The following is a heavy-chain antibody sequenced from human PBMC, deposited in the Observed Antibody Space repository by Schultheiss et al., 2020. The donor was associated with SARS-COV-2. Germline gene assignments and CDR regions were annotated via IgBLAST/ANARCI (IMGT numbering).Heavy chain of an antibody. Sequence: GESLKISCATSGFTFSSYAMSWVRQVPGKGLEWVSTISGSGGSTYYADSVKGRFTISRDNSKDTLFLQMSSLKSDDTAVYFCARARLRGTTVITLSLSSWGQGTLVTVSS. CDR3: ARARLRGTTVITLSLSS. V-gene: IGHV3-23*01. CDR1: GFTFSSYA. J-gene: IGHJ4*02. D-gene: IGHD4-23*01. CDR2: ISGSGGST.